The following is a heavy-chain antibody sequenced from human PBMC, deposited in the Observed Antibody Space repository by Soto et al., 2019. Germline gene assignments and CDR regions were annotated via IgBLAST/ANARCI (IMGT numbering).Heavy chain of an antibody. J-gene: IGHJ4*02. V-gene: IGHV3-21*01. Sequence: GGSLRLSCTASGVTFNNYSMNWVRQAPGKGLEWVSSVSSRSDYIYYADSVQGRFTISRDNAKNSLYLQMNSLRAEDTAVYYCARDGRLSGYDRNFDYWGQGTLVTVSS. CDR2: VSSRSDYI. D-gene: IGHD5-12*01. CDR3: ARDGRLSGYDRNFDY. CDR1: GVTFNNYS.